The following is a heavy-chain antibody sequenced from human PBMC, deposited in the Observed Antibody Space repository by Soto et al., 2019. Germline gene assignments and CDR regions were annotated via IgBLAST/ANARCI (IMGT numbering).Heavy chain of an antibody. V-gene: IGHV4-34*01. Sequence: SETLSLTCAVYGGSFSGYYWSWIRQPPGRGLEWIGEINHSGSTNYNPSLKSRVTISVDTSKNQFSLKLSSVTAADTAVYYCARGVRENIVVVPAARFDPWGQGTLVTVS. CDR2: INHSGST. J-gene: IGHJ5*02. CDR3: ARGVRENIVVVPAARFDP. D-gene: IGHD2-2*01. CDR1: GGSFSGYY.